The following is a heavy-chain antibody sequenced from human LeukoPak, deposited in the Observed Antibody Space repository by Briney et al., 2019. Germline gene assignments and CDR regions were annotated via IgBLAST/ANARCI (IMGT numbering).Heavy chain of an antibody. CDR1: GGTFSSYA. D-gene: IGHD6-19*01. J-gene: IGHJ5*02. CDR2: IIPILGTA. CDR3: ARDGAAVAGTLDWFDP. Sequence: SVKVSCNPSGGTFSSYAISWVRQAPGQGLEWMGGIIPILGTANYAQKFQGRVTITADKSTSTAYMELSSLRSEDTAVYYCARDGAAVAGTLDWFDPWGQGTLVTVFS. V-gene: IGHV1-69*10.